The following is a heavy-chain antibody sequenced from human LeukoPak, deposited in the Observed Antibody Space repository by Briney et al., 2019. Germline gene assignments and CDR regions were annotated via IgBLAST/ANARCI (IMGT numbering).Heavy chain of an antibody. Sequence: SETLSLTCAVYGGSFSGYYWSWIRQPPGKGLEWIGEINHSGSTNYNPSLKSRVTISVDTSKNQFSLKLSSVTAADTAVYYCARAMGNDYVFDYWGQGTLVTVSS. V-gene: IGHV4-34*01. J-gene: IGHJ4*02. D-gene: IGHD3-16*01. CDR3: ARAMGNDYVFDY. CDR1: GGSFSGYY. CDR2: INHSGST.